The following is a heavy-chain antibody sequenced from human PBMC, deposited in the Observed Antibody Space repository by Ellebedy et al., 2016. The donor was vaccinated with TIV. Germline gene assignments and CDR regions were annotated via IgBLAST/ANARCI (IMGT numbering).Heavy chain of an antibody. D-gene: IGHD1-26*01. V-gene: IGHV4-59*08. J-gene: IGHJ1*01. Sequence: SETLSLXXAVYGGSISSYYWSWIRQPPGKGLEWIGYIYYSGSTNYNPSLKSRVTISVDTSKNQFSLKLSSVTAADTAVYYCAGSGSYTDEYFQHWGQGTLVTVSS. CDR1: GGSISSYY. CDR2: IYYSGST. CDR3: AGSGSYTDEYFQH.